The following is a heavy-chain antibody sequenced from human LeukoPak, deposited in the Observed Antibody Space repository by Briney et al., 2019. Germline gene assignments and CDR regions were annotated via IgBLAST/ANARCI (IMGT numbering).Heavy chain of an antibody. V-gene: IGHV3-11*01. CDR1: GFTFSDYY. CDR2: ISSSGTTI. Sequence: PGGSLRLSCAASGFTFSDYYMSWIRQAPGKGLEWVSYISSSGTTIYYADSVKGRFTISRDNAKNSLYLQMNSLRAEDTAAYYCASIAAAKLSPFDYWGQGTLVTVSS. J-gene: IGHJ4*02. D-gene: IGHD6-13*01. CDR3: ASIAAAKLSPFDY.